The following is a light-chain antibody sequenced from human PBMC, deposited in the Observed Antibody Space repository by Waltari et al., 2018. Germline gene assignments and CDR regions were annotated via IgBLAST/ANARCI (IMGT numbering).Light chain of an antibody. Sequence: QSVLTQPPSASGTPGQRVTISCSGSSSNIGRNTVNWYQQLPGTAPKLLIYSNNQRPSGVPDRFSDSKSGTSASLAISGLQAEDEADYYCAAWDDSLNGPVFGGGTKLTVL. CDR3: AAWDDSLNGPV. CDR1: SSNIGRNT. CDR2: SNN. J-gene: IGLJ2*01. V-gene: IGLV1-44*01.